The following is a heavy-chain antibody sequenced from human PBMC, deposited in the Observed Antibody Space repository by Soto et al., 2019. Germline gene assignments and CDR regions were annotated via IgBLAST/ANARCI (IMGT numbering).Heavy chain of an antibody. J-gene: IGHJ4*02. D-gene: IGHD6-13*01. CDR3: ARGSSPVDFDY. V-gene: IGHV1-18*01. CDR1: GYTFTNYG. CDR2: INTYNGNT. Sequence: QVQLVQSGAEVKKPGASVQVSCKASGYTFTNYGINWVRQAPGQGLEWMGWINTYNGNTNFAQRLQSRVTMTTEASTSTASMELRSLRSDDTAVYYCARGSSPVDFDYWGQGTLVTVSS.